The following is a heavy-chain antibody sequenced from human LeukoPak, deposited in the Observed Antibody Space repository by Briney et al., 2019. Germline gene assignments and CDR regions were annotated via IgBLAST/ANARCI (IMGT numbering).Heavy chain of an antibody. V-gene: IGHV3-30*02. CDR3: AKGNVVVPAANDAFDI. Sequence: PGGSLRLPCAASGFTFSSYGMHWVRQAPGKGLEWVAFIRYDGSNKYYADSVKGRFTISRDNSKNTLYLQMNSLRAEDTAVYYCAKGNVVVPAANDAFDIWGQGTMVTVSS. J-gene: IGHJ3*02. CDR1: GFTFSSYG. D-gene: IGHD2-2*01. CDR2: IRYDGSNK.